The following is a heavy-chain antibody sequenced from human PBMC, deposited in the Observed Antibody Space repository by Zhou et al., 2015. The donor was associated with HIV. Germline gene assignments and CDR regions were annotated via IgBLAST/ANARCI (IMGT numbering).Heavy chain of an antibody. CDR1: GGTFSSYA. D-gene: IGHD2-2*01. V-gene: IGHV1-69*01. Sequence: QVQLVQSGAEVKKPGSSVKVSCKASGGTFSSYAISWVRQAPGQGLEWMGGIIPIFGTANYAQKFQGRVTITADESTSTAYMELSSLRSEDTAVYYCARGGPGGYCSSTSCYRELDYWGQGTLVTVSS. CDR3: ARGGPGGYCSSTSCYRELDY. CDR2: IIPIFGTA. J-gene: IGHJ4*02.